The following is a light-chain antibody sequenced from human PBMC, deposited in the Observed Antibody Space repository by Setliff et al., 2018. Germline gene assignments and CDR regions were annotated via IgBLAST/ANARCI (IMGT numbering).Light chain of an antibody. J-gene: IGLJ2*01. Sequence: SALAQPASVSGSPGQSITISCTGTSSDVGSYNLVSWYQQHPGKAPKLMIYEVSKRPSGVSNRFSGSKSGNTASLTISGLQAEDEADYYCCSYAGSSTSVFGGGTKGTVL. CDR3: CSYAGSSTSV. CDR1: SSDVGSYNL. CDR2: EVS. V-gene: IGLV2-23*02.